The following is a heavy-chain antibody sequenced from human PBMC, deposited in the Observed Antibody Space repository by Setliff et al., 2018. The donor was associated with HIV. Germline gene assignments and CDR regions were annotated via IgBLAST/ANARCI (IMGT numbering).Heavy chain of an antibody. V-gene: IGHV4-59*08. CDR3: ARATEAGTIDY. J-gene: IGHJ4*02. D-gene: IGHD1-1*01. Sequence: SETLSLTCTVSGGFIGTYYWSWIRQSPGKGLEWIGSVYYTGSTNYNPSLESRVTMSVDTSKNQFSLKLSSVTAADTAVYYCARATEAGTIDYWGQGTRVTAPQ. CDR1: GGFIGTYY. CDR2: VYYTGST.